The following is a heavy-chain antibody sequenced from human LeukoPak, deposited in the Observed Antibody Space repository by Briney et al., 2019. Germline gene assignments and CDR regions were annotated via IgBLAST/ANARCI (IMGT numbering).Heavy chain of an antibody. D-gene: IGHD6-6*01. Sequence: SETLSLTCTVAGGSISSYYWSWTRQPPGKGLEWIGYLYYSGSTNYNPSLKSRVTISVDTSKNQFSLKLSSVTAADTAVYYCARVSIYYYYYMDVWGKGTTVTVSS. CDR1: GGSISSYY. J-gene: IGHJ6*03. CDR3: ARVSIYYYYYMDV. V-gene: IGHV4-59*01. CDR2: LYYSGST.